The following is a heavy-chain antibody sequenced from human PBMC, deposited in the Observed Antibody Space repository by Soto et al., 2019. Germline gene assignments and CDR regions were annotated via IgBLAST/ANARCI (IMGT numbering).Heavy chain of an antibody. CDR2: ISSSGSTI. V-gene: IGHV3-11*01. D-gene: IGHD6-19*01. J-gene: IGHJ4*02. Sequence: PVGSPRLSSAASGCTFSDYYMSCIRQAPGKGLEWVSYISSSGSTIYYADSVRGRFTISRDNAKNSLYLQMNSLRAEDTAVYYCARDIGIAVAGQFGYWGQGTLVTVS. CDR1: GCTFSDYY. CDR3: ARDIGIAVAGQFGY.